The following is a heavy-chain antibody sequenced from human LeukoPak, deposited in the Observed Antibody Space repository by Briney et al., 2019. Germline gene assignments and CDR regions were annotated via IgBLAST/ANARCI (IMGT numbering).Heavy chain of an antibody. V-gene: IGHV5-51*01. CDR2: IYPGDSDT. CDR1: GYSFTSYW. CDR3: ARPRYYDSSGRYYFDY. J-gene: IGHJ4*02. Sequence: GESLKISCKGSGYSFTSYWIGWVRQMPRKGLEWMGTIYPGDSDTRYSPSFQGQVTISADKSISTAYLQWSSLKASDTAMYYCARPRYYDSSGRYYFDYWGQGTLVTVSS. D-gene: IGHD3-22*01.